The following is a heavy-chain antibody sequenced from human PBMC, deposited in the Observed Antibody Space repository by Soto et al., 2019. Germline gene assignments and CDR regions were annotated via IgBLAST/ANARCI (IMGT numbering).Heavy chain of an antibody. V-gene: IGHV4-30-2*01. D-gene: IGHD2-2*01. CDR1: GRSILSGGYS. Sequence: TLSVTCAVSGRSILSGGYSWSWIRQPPGKGLEWIGYIYHSGSTYYNPSLKSRVTISVDRSKNQFSLKLSSVTAADTAVYYCARVPDRWGQGTVVTVS. CDR3: ARVPDR. CDR2: IYHSGST. J-gene: IGHJ5*02.